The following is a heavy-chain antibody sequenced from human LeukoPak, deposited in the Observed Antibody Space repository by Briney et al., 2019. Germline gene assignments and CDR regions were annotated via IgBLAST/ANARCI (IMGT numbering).Heavy chain of an antibody. Sequence: RPSETLSLTCTVSGYSISSGYYWGWIRQPPGKGLEWIGSIYYSGSTYYNPSLKSRVTISVDTSKNQFSLKLSSVTAADTAVYYCARGRDIVVVVAAFDYWGQGTLVTVSS. J-gene: IGHJ4*02. CDR3: ARGRDIVVVVAAFDY. D-gene: IGHD2-15*01. V-gene: IGHV4-38-2*02. CDR1: GYSISSGYY. CDR2: IYYSGST.